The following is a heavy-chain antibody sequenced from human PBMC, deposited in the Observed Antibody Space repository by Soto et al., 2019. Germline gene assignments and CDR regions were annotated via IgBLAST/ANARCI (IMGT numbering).Heavy chain of an antibody. CDR1: GGSFSGYY. CDR2: INHSGST. V-gene: IGHV4-34*01. D-gene: IGHD4-17*01. Sequence: QVQLQQWGAGLLKPSETLSLTCAVYGGSFSGYYWSWIRQPPGKGLEWIGEINHSGSTNYNPSLKSRVTISVDTSKNQFSLKLSSVTAADTAVYYCARAGGPHYGDYACDYCGQGTLVTVSS. J-gene: IGHJ4*02. CDR3: ARAGGPHYGDYACDY.